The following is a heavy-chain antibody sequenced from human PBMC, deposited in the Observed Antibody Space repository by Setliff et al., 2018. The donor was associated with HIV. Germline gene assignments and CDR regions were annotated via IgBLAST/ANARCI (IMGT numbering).Heavy chain of an antibody. D-gene: IGHD1-7*01. Sequence: SVKVSCKASGGTFRTYGVSWVRLAPGQGLEWMGGIVPVLNRADYAQRFHGRVTITADGSTNTVYMELRSLAPEDTAIYYCARKAGTTLHYHYYYMDVWGKGTTVTVSS. V-gene: IGHV1-69*10. CDR2: IVPVLNRA. CDR1: GGTFRTYG. CDR3: ARKAGTTLHYHYYYMDV. J-gene: IGHJ6*03.